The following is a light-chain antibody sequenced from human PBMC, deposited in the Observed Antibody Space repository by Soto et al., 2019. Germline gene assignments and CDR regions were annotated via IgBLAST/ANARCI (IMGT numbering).Light chain of an antibody. CDR2: AAS. Sequence: DIQMTQSPSSLSAFVGDRVTITCQASQDIVNSLHWYQQKPRKAPKLLIYAASSFETGVPSKFSGSGSGTDFTFTISSLQPEDVATYYCQHYDSLPPTLGPGTQVDIK. CDR3: QHYDSLPPT. J-gene: IGKJ3*01. CDR1: QDIVNS. V-gene: IGKV1-33*01.